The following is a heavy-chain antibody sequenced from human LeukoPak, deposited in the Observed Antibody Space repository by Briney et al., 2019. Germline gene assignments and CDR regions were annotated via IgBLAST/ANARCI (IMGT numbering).Heavy chain of an antibody. CDR2: IKQDGSEK. V-gene: IGHV3-7*01. CDR1: GFTFSSYW. Sequence: GGSLRLSCAASGFTFSSYWMSWVRQAPGKGLEWVANIKQDGSEKYYVDSVKGRFTISRDNAKNSLYLQMNSLRAEDTAVYYCARENYDSSGYYLGYWGQGTLVTVSS. J-gene: IGHJ4*02. CDR3: ARENYDSSGYYLGY. D-gene: IGHD3-22*01.